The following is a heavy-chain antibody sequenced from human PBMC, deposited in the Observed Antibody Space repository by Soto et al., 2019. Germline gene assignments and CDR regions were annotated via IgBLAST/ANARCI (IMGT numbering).Heavy chain of an antibody. D-gene: IGHD1-26*01. CDR3: ARGLISGSHYAGGWYYFDS. Sequence: QVQLQQSGAGLLKPSETLSLTCDVYGGSFSGYIWTWIRQTPGKGLQWIGQINHSGSANYNPSLISRISISVHPSKGQCSLELSSVTAAATAVYYCARGLISGSHYAGGWYYFDSWGQGTQVTVSS. CDR2: INHSGSA. J-gene: IGHJ4*02. CDR1: GGSFSGYI. V-gene: IGHV4-34*01.